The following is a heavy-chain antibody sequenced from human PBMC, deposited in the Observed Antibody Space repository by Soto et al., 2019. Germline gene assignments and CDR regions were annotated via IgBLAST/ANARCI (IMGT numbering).Heavy chain of an antibody. D-gene: IGHD3-9*01. CDR3: ARLEGLATTSYYFDF. Sequence: SETLSLTCSVSGDSINSDRYYWGWIRQPPGKGLEWIGSIYFRGNTYYNPSLQTRVTISLDKSKSQSSLKLNSVTAADSAVYFCARLEGLATTSYYFDFWGQGALVTSP. J-gene: IGHJ4*02. CDR1: GDSINSDRYY. CDR2: IYFRGNT. V-gene: IGHV4-39*01.